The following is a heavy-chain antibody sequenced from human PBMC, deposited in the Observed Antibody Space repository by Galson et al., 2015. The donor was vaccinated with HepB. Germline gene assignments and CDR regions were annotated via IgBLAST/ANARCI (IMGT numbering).Heavy chain of an antibody. Sequence: SLRLSCAASGFIFSMHGMHWVRQAPGKGLEWVAIIHYDGSNKFYVDSVKGRFTISRFNSKNTLYLQMNNLRLEDTAVYYCVKDLGGNYSLDHWGQGALVTVSS. J-gene: IGHJ4*02. CDR3: VKDLGGNYSLDH. V-gene: IGHV3-30*02. CDR1: GFIFSMHG. D-gene: IGHD1-26*01. CDR2: IHYDGSNK.